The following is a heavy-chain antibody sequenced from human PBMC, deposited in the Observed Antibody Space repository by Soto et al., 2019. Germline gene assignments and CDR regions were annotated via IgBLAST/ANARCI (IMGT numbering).Heavy chain of an antibody. Sequence: SLTCTVSGGSISSGGYYWIWIRQRPGKGLEWLGYIDHSGYTFYNPSLQSRIILSMDTSKNQFSLKLSSATAADTAVYFCARKQAGFFYGIDYWGQGTLVTVSS. CDR1: GGSISSGGYY. CDR2: IDHSGYT. J-gene: IGHJ4*02. CDR3: ARKQAGFFYGIDY. V-gene: IGHV4-31*03. D-gene: IGHD3-3*01.